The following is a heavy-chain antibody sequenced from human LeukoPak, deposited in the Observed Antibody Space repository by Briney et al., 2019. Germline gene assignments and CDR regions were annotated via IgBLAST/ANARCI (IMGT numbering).Heavy chain of an antibody. CDR3: ARGKGYYPSYYFDY. D-gene: IGHD3-3*01. CDR1: GFTFSSYA. CDR2: ISYDGSNK. Sequence: GGSLRLSCAASGFTFSSYAMPWVRQAPGKGLEWVAVISYDGSNKYYADSVKGRFTISRDNSKNTLCLQMNSLRAEDTAVYYCARGKGYYPSYYFDYWGQGTLVTVSS. J-gene: IGHJ4*02. V-gene: IGHV3-30-3*01.